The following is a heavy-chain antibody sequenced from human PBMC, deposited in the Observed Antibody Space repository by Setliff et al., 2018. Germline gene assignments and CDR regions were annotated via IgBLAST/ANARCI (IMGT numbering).Heavy chain of an antibody. V-gene: IGHV3-53*01. CDR1: GFTVSAND. J-gene: IGHJ6*02. CDR3: ARRLPYYGMDV. D-gene: IGHD2-15*01. CDR2: LYDDGSK. Sequence: GGSLRLSCAASGFTVSANDMSWVRQAPGKGLEWISLLYDDGSKFYADSVKGRFTISRDSSKNMLYLQMDSLRPEDSAVYFCARRLPYYGMDVWGQGTTVTVSS.